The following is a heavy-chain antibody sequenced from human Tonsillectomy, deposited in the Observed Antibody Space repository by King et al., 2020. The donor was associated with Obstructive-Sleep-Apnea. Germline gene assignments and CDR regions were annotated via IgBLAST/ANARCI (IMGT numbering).Heavy chain of an antibody. CDR2: ISGSGGST. CDR3: AKDQHGSGGYYHGFVY. J-gene: IGHJ4*02. Sequence: VQLVESGGGLVQAGGSLRLSCAASGFTFSSYAMSWVRQAPGKGLEWGSAISGSGGSTYYADSVKGRFPISRDNSKNTLYLQMNSLRAEDTAVYYCAKDQHGSGGYYHGFVYLGQGTLVNVPS. CDR1: GFTFSSYA. D-gene: IGHD3-10*01. V-gene: IGHV3-23*04.